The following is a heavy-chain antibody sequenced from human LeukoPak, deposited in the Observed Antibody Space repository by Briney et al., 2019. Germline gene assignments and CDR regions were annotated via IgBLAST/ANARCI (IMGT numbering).Heavy chain of an antibody. CDR2: IWYDGSNK. Sequence: GGSLRLSCAAPGFTFSSYGMHWVRQAPGKGLEWVAVIWYDGSNKYYADSVKGRFTISRDNSKNTLYLQMNSLRAEDTAVYYCARSVGVQLSLIDYWGQGTLVTVSS. J-gene: IGHJ4*02. V-gene: IGHV3-33*01. D-gene: IGHD5-18*01. CDR3: ARSVGVQLSLIDY. CDR1: GFTFSSYG.